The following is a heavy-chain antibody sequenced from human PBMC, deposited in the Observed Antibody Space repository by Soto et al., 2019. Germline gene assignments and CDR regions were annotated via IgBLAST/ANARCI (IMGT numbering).Heavy chain of an antibody. CDR1: GYTFTSYD. CDR2: MNPNSGNT. CDR3: ARGMRFLEWLPGPF. D-gene: IGHD3-3*01. V-gene: IGHV1-8*01. Sequence: NVSCKASGYTFTSYDINWVRQATGQGLEWMGWMNPNSGNTGYAQKFQGRVTMTRNTSISTAYMELSSLRSEDTAVYYCARGMRFLEWLPGPFWGQGTMVTVSS. J-gene: IGHJ3*01.